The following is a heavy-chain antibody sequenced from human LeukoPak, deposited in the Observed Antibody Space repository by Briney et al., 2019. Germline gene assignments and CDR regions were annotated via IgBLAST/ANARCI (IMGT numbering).Heavy chain of an antibody. CDR1: GYSFTSYW. Sequence: GESLKISCKGSGYSFTSYWIGWVRPMPGKGLEWMGIIYPGDSDTRYSPSFQGQVTISADKSISTAYLQWSSLKASDTAMYYCARHFWGGGEPHRGEYYYGMDVWGQGTTVTVSS. V-gene: IGHV5-51*01. J-gene: IGHJ6*02. CDR2: IYPGDSDT. D-gene: IGHD3-10*01. CDR3: ARHFWGGGEPHRGEYYYGMDV.